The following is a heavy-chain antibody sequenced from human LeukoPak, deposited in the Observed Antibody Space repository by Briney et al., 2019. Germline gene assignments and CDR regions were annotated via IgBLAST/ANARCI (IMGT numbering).Heavy chain of an antibody. CDR3: ASSDGYSSSVDY. D-gene: IGHD6-13*01. Sequence: VASVKVSCKASGYTFTGYYMHWVRQAPGQGLEWMGWINPNSGGTNYAQKFQGRVTMTRDTSISAAYMELSRLRSDDTAVYYCASSDGYSSSVDYWGQGTLVTVSS. V-gene: IGHV1-2*02. CDR2: INPNSGGT. CDR1: GYTFTGYY. J-gene: IGHJ4*02.